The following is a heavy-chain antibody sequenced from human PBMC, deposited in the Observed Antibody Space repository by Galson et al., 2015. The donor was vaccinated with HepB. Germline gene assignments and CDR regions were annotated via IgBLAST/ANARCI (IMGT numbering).Heavy chain of an antibody. CDR3: AREPVVPAAMPGGLDYYYGMDV. CDR2: ISSSSSYI. J-gene: IGHJ6*02. D-gene: IGHD2-2*01. V-gene: IGHV3-21*01. CDR1: GFTFSSYS. Sequence: SLRLSCAASGFTFSSYSMNWVRQAPGKGLEWVSSISSSSSYIYYADSVKGRFTISRDNAKNSLYLQMNSLRAEDTAVYYCAREPVVPAAMPGGLDYYYGMDVWGQGTTVTVSS.